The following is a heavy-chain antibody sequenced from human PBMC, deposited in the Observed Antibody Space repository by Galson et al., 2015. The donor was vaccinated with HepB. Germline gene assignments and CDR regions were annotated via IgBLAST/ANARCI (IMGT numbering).Heavy chain of an antibody. Sequence: SVKVSCKASGYTFTGYYMHWVRQAPGQGLEWMGRINPNSGGTNYAQKFQGRVTMTRDTSISTAYMELSRLRSDDTAVYYCARVAQWLQPLGAFDIWGQGTMVTVSS. J-gene: IGHJ3*02. D-gene: IGHD6-19*01. CDR1: GYTFTGYY. CDR3: ARVAQWLQPLGAFDI. V-gene: IGHV1-2*06. CDR2: INPNSGGT.